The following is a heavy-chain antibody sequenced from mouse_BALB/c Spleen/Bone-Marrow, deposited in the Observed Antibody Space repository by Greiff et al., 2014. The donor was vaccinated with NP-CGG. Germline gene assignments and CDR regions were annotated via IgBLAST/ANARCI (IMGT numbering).Heavy chain of an antibody. CDR2: IDPEVDGI. D-gene: IGHD2-4*01. CDR3: TRQGIFDYDGDFDY. Sequence: QVQLKESGAELVRPGASVTLSCKASGYRFTDYEMHWVKQTPVQGLEWIGGIDPEVDGISYNQKFKGKATLTADKSSSTAYMELRSLTSEDSAVYYCTRQGIFDYDGDFDYWGPGTTLTVSS. J-gene: IGHJ2*01. V-gene: IGHV1-15*01. CDR1: GYRFTDYE.